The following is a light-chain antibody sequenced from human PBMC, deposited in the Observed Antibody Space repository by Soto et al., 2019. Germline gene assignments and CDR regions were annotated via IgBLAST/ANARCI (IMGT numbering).Light chain of an antibody. V-gene: IGLV2-8*01. Sequence: QSALTEPASVSGSPGQSITISCNGTSSDVGSYNYVSWFQQHPGKAPKLMIYEVSKRPSGVPDRFSGSKSGNTASLTVSGLQAEDEADYYCNSYAGSNNWVFGGGTKLTV. J-gene: IGLJ3*02. CDR3: NSYAGSNNWV. CDR2: EVS. CDR1: SSDVGSYNY.